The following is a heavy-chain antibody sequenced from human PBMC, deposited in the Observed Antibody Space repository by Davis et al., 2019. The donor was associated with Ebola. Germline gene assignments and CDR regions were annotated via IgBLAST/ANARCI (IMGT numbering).Heavy chain of an antibody. V-gene: IGHV4-38-2*02. J-gene: IGHJ4*02. CDR2: IYHSGST. D-gene: IGHD6-13*01. Sequence: SETLSLTCTVSGYSISSGYYWGWIRQPPGKGLEWIGSIYHSGSTYYSPSLKSRVTISVDTSKNQFSLKLNSVTAADTAVYYCARRAAAGRCYFDYWGQGTLVTVSS. CDR1: GYSISSGYY. CDR3: ARRAAAGRCYFDY.